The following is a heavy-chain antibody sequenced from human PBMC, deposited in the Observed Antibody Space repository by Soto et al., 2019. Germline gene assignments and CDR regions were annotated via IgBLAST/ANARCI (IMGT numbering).Heavy chain of an antibody. CDR3: ATARKRGAAYYDFWSGYPYNDAFDI. D-gene: IGHD3-3*01. CDR2: FDPEDGET. Sequence: GASVKVSCKVSGYTLTELSMHWVRQAPGKGLEWMGGFDPEDGETIYAQKFQGRVTTTEDTSTDTAYMELSSLRSEDTAVYYCATARKRGAAYYDFWSGYPYNDAFDIWGQGTMVTVSS. V-gene: IGHV1-24*01. CDR1: GYTLTELS. J-gene: IGHJ3*02.